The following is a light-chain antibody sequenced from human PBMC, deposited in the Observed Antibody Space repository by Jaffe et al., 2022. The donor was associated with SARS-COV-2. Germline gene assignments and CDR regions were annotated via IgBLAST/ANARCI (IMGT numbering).Light chain of an antibody. CDR2: LGS. J-gene: IGKJ4*01. Sequence: DIVLTQSPLSLPVTPGEPASFSCRSSQSLLHSNGYNYLHWYLQKPGQSPQLLIYLGSNRASGVPDRFSGSGSGTDYTLKISSVEAEDVGVYYCIQVLQTPLTFGGGTKVEIK. CDR1: QSLLHSNGYNY. V-gene: IGKV2-28*01. CDR3: IQVLQTPLT.